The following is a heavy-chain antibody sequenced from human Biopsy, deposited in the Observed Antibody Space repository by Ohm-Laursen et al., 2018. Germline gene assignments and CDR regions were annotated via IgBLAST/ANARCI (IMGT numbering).Heavy chain of an antibody. CDR1: GFTYTNYA. J-gene: IGHJ3*02. D-gene: IGHD1-1*01. Sequence: SLRLFCAASGFTYTNYAMSWVRQAPGKGLEWVSAITTSGETTYYTDPVKGRFTISRDNSKNTLYLQMTSLGADDTAIYYCAKFTGYTFPWDAFDMWDQGTMVTVSS. V-gene: IGHV3-23*01. CDR2: ITTSGETT. CDR3: AKFTGYTFPWDAFDM.